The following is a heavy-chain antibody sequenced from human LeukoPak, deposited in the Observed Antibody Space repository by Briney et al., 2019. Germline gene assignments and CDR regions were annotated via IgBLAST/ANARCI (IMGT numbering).Heavy chain of an antibody. Sequence: GGSLRLSCAASGFSFSTTWMHWVRHAPGKGLEWVALIYSDSSRTTYADSVKGRFTISRDNAKNTVYLQMSSLRVEDTAVYFCTKDAGYASDYWGQGILVPVSS. CDR2: IYSDSSRT. CDR1: GFSFSTTW. CDR3: TKDAGYASDY. D-gene: IGHD2-15*01. V-gene: IGHV3-74*01. J-gene: IGHJ4*02.